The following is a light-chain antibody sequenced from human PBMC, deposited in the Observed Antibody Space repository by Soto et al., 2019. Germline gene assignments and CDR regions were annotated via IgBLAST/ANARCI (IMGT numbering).Light chain of an antibody. CDR2: GAS. Sequence: TALTQSPGTLSLSPGERATLSCTTTQSISSKHLAWYQQKPDQAPRLLIYGASIRAAGIPDRFSGSGSGTDFTLTITRLEPEDFAVYYCQQYGSSRWTFGRGTKVDIK. V-gene: IGKV3-20*01. J-gene: IGKJ1*01. CDR1: QSISSKH. CDR3: QQYGSSRWT.